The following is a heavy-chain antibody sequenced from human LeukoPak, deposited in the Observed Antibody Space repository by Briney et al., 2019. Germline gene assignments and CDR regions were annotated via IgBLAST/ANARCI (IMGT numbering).Heavy chain of an antibody. CDR2: IYPGDSDT. V-gene: IGHV5-51*01. Sequence: GESLKISCKGSGYSFTSYWIGWVRQMPGKGLEWMGIIYPGDSDTRYSPSFQGQVTISADKSISTAYLQWSSLKASDTAMYYCASRLEYCSSTSCPPKAFDIWGQGTMVTVSS. CDR3: ASRLEYCSSTSCPPKAFDI. J-gene: IGHJ3*02. CDR1: GYSFTSYW. D-gene: IGHD2-2*01.